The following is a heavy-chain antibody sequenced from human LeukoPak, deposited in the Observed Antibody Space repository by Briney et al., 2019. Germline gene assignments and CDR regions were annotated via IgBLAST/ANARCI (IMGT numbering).Heavy chain of an antibody. J-gene: IGHJ5*02. V-gene: IGHV1-69*05. CDR1: GGTFGSYA. CDR3: ARDKTITMVRGVIYWFDP. CDR2: IIPIFGTA. D-gene: IGHD3-10*01. Sequence: SVKVSCKASGGTFGSYAISWVRQAPGQGLEWMGRIIPIFGTANYAQKFQGRVTITTDESTSTAYMELSSLRSEDTAVYYCARDKTITMVRGVIYWFDPWGQGTLVTVSS.